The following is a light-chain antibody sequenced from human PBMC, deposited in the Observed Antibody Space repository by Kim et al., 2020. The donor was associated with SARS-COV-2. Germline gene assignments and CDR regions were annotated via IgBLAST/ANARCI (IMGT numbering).Light chain of an antibody. CDR3: MQSIQLPPT. Sequence: HPSSISSKSSLRLLHSDAKTFLYCYLHKPGRSPQLLIYEVSIRFSGVPNRFSRGGSGTDFTLKIKRVEAGYVEVYYCMQSIQLPPTFGRGT. CDR1: LRLLHSDAKTF. J-gene: IGKJ2*01. CDR2: EVS. V-gene: IGKV2D-29*02.